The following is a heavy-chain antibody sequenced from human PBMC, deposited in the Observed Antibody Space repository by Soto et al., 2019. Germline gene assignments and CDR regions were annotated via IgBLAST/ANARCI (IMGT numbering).Heavy chain of an antibody. J-gene: IGHJ4*03. Sequence: QMQLEESGPGLVKPSETLSLTCAVSGASIIAEQRWTWVRQTPGKGLEWIGGIHHSGITRTNPSPMDRANISVDQYRNRFCLNLKSVTYADTAGYSCARGFGWYAMDQWSHWTLVIV. V-gene: IGHV4-4*02. CDR3: ARGFGWYAMDQ. D-gene: IGHD6-19*01. CDR2: IHHSGIT. CDR1: GASIIAEQR.